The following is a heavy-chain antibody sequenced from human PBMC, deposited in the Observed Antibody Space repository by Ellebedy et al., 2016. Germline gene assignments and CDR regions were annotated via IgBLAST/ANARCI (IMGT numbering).Heavy chain of an antibody. V-gene: IGHV3-23*01. CDR3: AKHETDGDYYFDL. Sequence: GESLKISCAASGFTFKTYGMSWVRQAPGEGLEWVSTLSGSGPKTYYADSVQGRFTISRDNSKSTLYLQMNSLRAEDTAVYYCAKHETDGDYYFDLWGRGTLVTVSS. CDR1: GFTFKTYG. J-gene: IGHJ2*01. D-gene: IGHD2-21*01. CDR2: LSGSGPKT.